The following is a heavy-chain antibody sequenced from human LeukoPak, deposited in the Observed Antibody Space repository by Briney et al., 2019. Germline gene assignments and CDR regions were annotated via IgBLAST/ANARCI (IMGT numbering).Heavy chain of an antibody. J-gene: IGHJ4*02. CDR2: INHSGST. CDR1: GGSFSGYY. D-gene: IGHD3-10*01. V-gene: IGHV4-34*01. CDR3: ARGRFRGLYYFDY. Sequence: KPSETLSLTCAVYGGSFSGYYWSCIRQPPGKGLEWIGEINHSGSTNYNPSLKSRVTISVDTSKNQFSLKLSSVTAADTAVYYCARGRFRGLYYFDYWGQGTLVTVSS.